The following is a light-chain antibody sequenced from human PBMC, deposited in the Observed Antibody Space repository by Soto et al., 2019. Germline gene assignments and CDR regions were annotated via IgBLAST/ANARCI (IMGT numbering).Light chain of an antibody. CDR1: QSVPSTF. CDR2: AAS. Sequence: EIVLTQSPGTLSLSPGERATLSCRASQSVPSTFLAWYQQKPGQAPRLLIFAASSRATGIPDRFSGGGSGXXXXXXXXXXXXXDFALYYCQQYGNSPPTFGRGTNLYLK. V-gene: IGKV3-20*01. CDR3: QQYGNSPPT. J-gene: IGKJ2*01.